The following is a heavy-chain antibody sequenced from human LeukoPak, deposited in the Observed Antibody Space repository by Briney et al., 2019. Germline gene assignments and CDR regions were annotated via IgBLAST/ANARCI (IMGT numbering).Heavy chain of an antibody. CDR2: ISSSSSTI. CDR3: ARDNSRGSYYKAPADAFDI. CDR1: GFTFSSYS. J-gene: IGHJ3*02. V-gene: IGHV3-48*01. D-gene: IGHD1-26*01. Sequence: GGSLRLSCAASGFTFSSYSMNWVRQAPGKGLEWVSYISSSSSTIYYADSVKGRFTISRDNAKNSLYLQMNSLRAEDTAVYYCARDNSRGSYYKAPADAFDIWGQGTMVTVSS.